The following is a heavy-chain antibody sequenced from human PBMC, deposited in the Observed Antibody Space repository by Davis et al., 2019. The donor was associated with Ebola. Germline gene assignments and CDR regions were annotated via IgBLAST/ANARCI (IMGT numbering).Heavy chain of an antibody. J-gene: IGHJ4*02. CDR1: GYTFTTHY. CDR2: INPHNGNT. V-gene: IGHV1-18*04. CDR3: ARAQFPTTSDH. D-gene: IGHD1-1*01. Sequence: ASVKVSCKASGYTFTTHYIHWVRQAPGQGLEWMGWINPHNGNTNYAQNVQGRVTMTTDTSTSTAYMEVGSLRSDDTAVYYCARAQFPTTSDHWGQGTLVTVSS.